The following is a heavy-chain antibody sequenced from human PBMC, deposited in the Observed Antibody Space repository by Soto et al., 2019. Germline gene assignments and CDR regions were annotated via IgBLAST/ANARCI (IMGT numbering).Heavy chain of an antibody. CDR3: ARASAASGLRGVVIN. CDR1: GASIITDNW. Sequence: QVQLQESGPGLVKPSGTLSLTCALSGASIITDNWWSWVRQPPGKELEWIGEIYHSGNTNFNPSVKSRVTISVDTSKNQFSLTVSSVPAADTAIYYCARASAASGLRGVVINWRQGTLVTVSS. J-gene: IGHJ4*02. V-gene: IGHV4-4*02. CDR2: IYHSGNT. D-gene: IGHD3-10*01.